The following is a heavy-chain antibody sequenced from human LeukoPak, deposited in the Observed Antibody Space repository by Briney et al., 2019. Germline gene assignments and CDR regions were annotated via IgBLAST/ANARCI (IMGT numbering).Heavy chain of an antibody. Sequence: ASVKVSCKASGYTFTGYYMHWVRQAPGQGLKWMGWINPNSGGTNYAQKFQGRVTMTRDTSISTAYMELSRLRSDDTAVYYCARGYCSGGSCLGYFDYWGQGTLVTVSS. CDR1: GYTFTGYY. CDR2: INPNSGGT. D-gene: IGHD2-15*01. V-gene: IGHV1-2*02. CDR3: ARGYCSGGSCLGYFDY. J-gene: IGHJ4*02.